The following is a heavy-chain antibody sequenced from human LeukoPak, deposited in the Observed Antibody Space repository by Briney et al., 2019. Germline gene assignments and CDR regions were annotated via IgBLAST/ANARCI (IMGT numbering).Heavy chain of an antibody. CDR3: ARRYYDSSGYTKDAFDV. V-gene: IGHV3-20*01. Sequence: GGSLRLSCAASGLTFDDYGMGWVRQLPGRGLEWVSVINWNGGVTSYADSVKGRFTISRDNARNSLYLQMNSLRADEDTALYHCARRYYDSSGYTKDAFDVWGQGTMVTVSS. CDR2: INWNGGVT. CDR1: GLTFDDYG. J-gene: IGHJ3*01. D-gene: IGHD3-22*01.